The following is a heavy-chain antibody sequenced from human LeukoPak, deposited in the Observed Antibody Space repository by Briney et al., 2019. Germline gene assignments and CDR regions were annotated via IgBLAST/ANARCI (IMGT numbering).Heavy chain of an antibody. J-gene: IGHJ2*01. CDR1: GGSISSSNW. CDR2: IYHSGST. Sequence: SGTLSLTCTVSGGSISSSNWWSWVRQPPGKGLEWIGEIYHSGSTNYNPSLKSRVTISVDKSKNQFSLKLSSVTAADTAVYYCARAIVVVPAALTHWYFDLWGRGTLVTVSS. CDR3: ARAIVVVPAALTHWYFDL. V-gene: IGHV4-4*02. D-gene: IGHD2-2*01.